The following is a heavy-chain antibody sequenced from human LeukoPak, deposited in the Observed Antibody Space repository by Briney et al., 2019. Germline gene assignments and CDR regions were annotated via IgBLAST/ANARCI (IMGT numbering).Heavy chain of an antibody. D-gene: IGHD1-1*01. V-gene: IGHV1-2*02. J-gene: IGHJ6*03. CDR2: INPNSGGT. Sequence: GASVKVSCKASGYTFTSYGISWVRQAPGQGLEWMGWINPNSGGTDYAQKFQGRVTMTRDTSISTAYMELSRLRSDDTAVYYCARPGTYYYYMDVWGKGTTVTISS. CDR1: GYTFTSYG. CDR3: ARPGTYYYYMDV.